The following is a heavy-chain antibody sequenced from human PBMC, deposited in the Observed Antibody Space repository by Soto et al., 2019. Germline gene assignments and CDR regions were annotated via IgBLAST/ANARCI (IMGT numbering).Heavy chain of an antibody. V-gene: IGHV4-34*01. D-gene: IGHD3-9*01. CDR3: ARGEYDILTGRNWFDP. J-gene: IGHJ5*02. CDR2: INHSGST. CDR1: GGSFSGYY. Sequence: SETLSLTCAVYGGSFSGYYWSWIRQPPGKGLEWIGEINHSGSTNYNPSLKSRVTISVDTSKNQFSLKLGSVTAADTAVYYCARGEYDILTGRNWFDPWGQGTLVTVSS.